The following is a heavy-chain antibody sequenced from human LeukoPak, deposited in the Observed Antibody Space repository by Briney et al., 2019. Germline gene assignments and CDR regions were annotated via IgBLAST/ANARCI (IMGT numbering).Heavy chain of an antibody. Sequence: GGSLRLSCAASGFTFSSYAMSWVRQAPGKGLEWVSAISGSGGSTYYADSVKGRFTISRDNSKNTLYLQMNSLRAEDTAVYYCAKDLVPRSSSNWFDPWGQGTLVTVSS. D-gene: IGHD6-6*01. J-gene: IGHJ5*02. CDR3: AKDLVPRSSSNWFDP. CDR2: ISGSGGST. CDR1: GFTFSSYA. V-gene: IGHV3-23*01.